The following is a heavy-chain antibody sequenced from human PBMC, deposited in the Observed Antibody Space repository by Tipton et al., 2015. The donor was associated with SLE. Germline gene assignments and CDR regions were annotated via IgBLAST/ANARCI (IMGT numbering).Heavy chain of an antibody. CDR1: GFTFDAYA. V-gene: IGHV3-43D*04. D-gene: IGHD4-23*01. CDR3: AKGDYGGNSVLVGYYQH. Sequence: SLRLSCAASGFTFDAYAMHWVRQAPGKGLEWVSLISWDGGSTYYADSVKGRFTISRDNSKNSLYLQMNSLRAEDTALYYCAKGDYGGNSVLVGYYQHWGQGSLVTVSS. J-gene: IGHJ1*01. CDR2: ISWDGGST.